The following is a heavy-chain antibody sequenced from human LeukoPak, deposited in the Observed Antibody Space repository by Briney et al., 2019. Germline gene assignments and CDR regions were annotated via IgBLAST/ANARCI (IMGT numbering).Heavy chain of an antibody. CDR3: ARSVHVKSYCNTISCSGEGMDV. D-gene: IGHD2-2*01. J-gene: IGHJ6*02. Sequence: ASVKVVCKASGYTFNKYGVSWVRQAPVQGLEWMGWISGYNGNTDYAQKFQDRVTMTTDTSTSTVYLELRSLRSDDTAVYYCARSVHVKSYCNTISCSGEGMDVWGQGTTVIVSS. CDR2: ISGYNGNT. CDR1: GYTFNKYG. V-gene: IGHV1-18*01.